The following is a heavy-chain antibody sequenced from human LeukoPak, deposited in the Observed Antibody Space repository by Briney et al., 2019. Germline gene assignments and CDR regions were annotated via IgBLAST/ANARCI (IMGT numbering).Heavy chain of an antibody. CDR2: MNTNSGNT. V-gene: IGHV1-8*01. CDR1: GYTFTSYD. Sequence: GASVKVSCKASGYTFTSYDVNWVRQATGQGLEWMGWMNTNSGNTGHAQKLQGRVTMTTDTSTSTAYMELRSLRSDDTAVYYCARDKDYYDSSGYHTEGAFDIWGQGTMVTVSS. CDR3: ARDKDYYDSSGYHTEGAFDI. D-gene: IGHD3-22*01. J-gene: IGHJ3*02.